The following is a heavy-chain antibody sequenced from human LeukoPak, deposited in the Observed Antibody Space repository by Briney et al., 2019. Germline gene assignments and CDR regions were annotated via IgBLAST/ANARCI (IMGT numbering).Heavy chain of an antibody. CDR3: ARGSAAKGSLDY. V-gene: IGHV4-30-2*01. CDR2: IYHSGST. CDR1: GGSISSGGYS. Sequence: TLSLTCAVSGGSISSGGYSWSWIRQPPGKGLEWIGYIYHSGSTYYNPSLKSRVTISVDRSKNQFSLKLSSVTAADTAVYYCARGSAAKGSLDYWGQGTLVTVSS. D-gene: IGHD6-13*01. J-gene: IGHJ4*02.